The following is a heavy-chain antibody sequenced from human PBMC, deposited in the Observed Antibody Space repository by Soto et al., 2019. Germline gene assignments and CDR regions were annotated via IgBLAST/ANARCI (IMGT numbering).Heavy chain of an antibody. Sequence: GASVKVSCKASGGTFSSYAISWVRQASGQGLEWMGGIIPIFGTANYAQKFQGRVTITADESTSTAYMELSSLRSEDTAVYYCARDAHYYDSSGSPSPLDYWGQGTLVTVSS. D-gene: IGHD3-22*01. CDR1: GGTFSSYA. CDR3: ARDAHYYDSSGSPSPLDY. J-gene: IGHJ4*02. V-gene: IGHV1-69*13. CDR2: IIPIFGTA.